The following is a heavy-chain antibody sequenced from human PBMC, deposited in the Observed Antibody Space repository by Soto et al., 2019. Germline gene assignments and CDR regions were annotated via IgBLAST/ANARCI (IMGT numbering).Heavy chain of an antibody. J-gene: IGHJ4*02. CDR1: GYTFTGYY. CDR3: ARVPYYYDSSGYVPFDY. D-gene: IGHD3-22*01. V-gene: IGHV1-2*02. CDR2: INPTSGGT. Sequence: ASVKVSCKASGYTFTGYYLHWVRQAPGQGLEWMGWINPTSGGTKYAQKFQGRVTMTRDTSISTAYMELSRLRSDDTAVYYCARVPYYYDSSGYVPFDYWGQGTLVTVSS.